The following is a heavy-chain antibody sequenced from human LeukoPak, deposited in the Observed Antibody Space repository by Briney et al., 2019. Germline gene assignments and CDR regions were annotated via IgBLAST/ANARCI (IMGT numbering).Heavy chain of an antibody. CDR1: GGSISSYY. Sequence: SSETLSLTCTVSGGSISSYYWSWIRQPPGKGLEWIGYIYYSGTTYYNPSLKRRVTISVDTSKNQLSLKLNSVTAADTAVYYCARVSSRGWTDFDYWGQGTLVTVSS. V-gene: IGHV4-59*01. CDR3: ARVSSRGWTDFDY. D-gene: IGHD6-19*01. J-gene: IGHJ4*02. CDR2: IYYSGTT.